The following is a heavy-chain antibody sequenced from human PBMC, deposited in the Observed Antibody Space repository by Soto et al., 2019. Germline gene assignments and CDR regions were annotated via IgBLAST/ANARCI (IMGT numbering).Heavy chain of an antibody. D-gene: IGHD1-20*01. CDR2: IGGPDGTT. Sequence: EVQLLESGGGVEQPGGSLRLSCTTSGFTLSSSAMSWARQAPGRGLEWVSVIGGPDGTTYYADSVRGRFTISRDNSQNTLYLQMNSLRAEDTAVYYCAKYKQGSYWFDPWGQGTLVTVSS. CDR3: AKYKQGSYWFDP. CDR1: GFTLSSSA. V-gene: IGHV3-23*01. J-gene: IGHJ5*02.